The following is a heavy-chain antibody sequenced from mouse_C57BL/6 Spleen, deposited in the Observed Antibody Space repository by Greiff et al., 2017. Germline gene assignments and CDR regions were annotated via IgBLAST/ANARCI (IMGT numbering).Heavy chain of an antibody. CDR1: GFSLTSYG. CDR2: IWSDGST. J-gene: IGHJ3*01. CDR3: ARQGGDGSSYDGFAY. D-gene: IGHD1-1*01. Sequence: VQLQESGPGLVAPSQSLSITCTVSGFSLTSYGVHWVRQPPGKGLEWLVVIWSDGSTTYNSALKSRLSISKDNSKSQIFLKMNRLQPDDTAMYYCARQGGDGSSYDGFAYWGQGTLVTVSA. V-gene: IGHV2-6-1*01.